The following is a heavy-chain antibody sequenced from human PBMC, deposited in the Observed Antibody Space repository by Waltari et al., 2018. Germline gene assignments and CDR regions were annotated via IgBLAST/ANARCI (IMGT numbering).Heavy chain of an antibody. D-gene: IGHD1-26*01. J-gene: IGHJ6*03. CDR3: ARDLRLGATNQGGGDYYYMDV. Sequence: QVQLVQSGAEVKKPGASVKVSCKASGYTFTGYYMHWVRQAPGQGLGWMGRINPNSGGTNYAKKFQGRVTMTRETSISTAYMELSRLRSDDTAVYYWARDLRLGATNQGGGDYYYMDVWGKGTTVTVSS. CDR2: INPNSGGT. V-gene: IGHV1-2*06. CDR1: GYTFTGYY.